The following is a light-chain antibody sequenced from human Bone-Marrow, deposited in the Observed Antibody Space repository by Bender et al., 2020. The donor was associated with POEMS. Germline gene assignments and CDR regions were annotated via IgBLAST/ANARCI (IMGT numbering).Light chain of an antibody. Sequence: QSALTQPPSASGSPGQSVTISCTGTSSDIGGYNNVSWYQRHPLKAPKLMLYDVTKRPSGVPDRFSGSKSGNTASLTVSGLQAEDEADYYCSSFAGINNVLFGGGTKLTVL. V-gene: IGLV2-8*01. CDR1: SSDIGGYNN. J-gene: IGLJ3*02. CDR3: SSFAGINNVL. CDR2: DVT.